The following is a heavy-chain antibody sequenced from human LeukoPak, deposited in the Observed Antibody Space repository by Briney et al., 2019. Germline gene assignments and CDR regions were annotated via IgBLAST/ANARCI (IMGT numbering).Heavy chain of an antibody. CDR3: ARVGYDSDAFDI. V-gene: IGHV3-23*01. J-gene: IGHJ3*02. CDR1: GFTFSSYA. Sequence: GGSLRLSCAASGFTFSSYAMSWVRQAPGKGLEWVSAISGSGGSTYYADSVKGRFTISRDNSKNTLYLQMNSLRAEDTAVYYCARVGYDSDAFDIWGQGTMVTVSS. CDR2: ISGSGGST. D-gene: IGHD3-16*01.